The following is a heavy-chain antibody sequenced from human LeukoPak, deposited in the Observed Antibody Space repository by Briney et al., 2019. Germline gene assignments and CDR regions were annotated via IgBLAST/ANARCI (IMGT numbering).Heavy chain of an antibody. Sequence: GESLKISCKGSGYSFTSYWIGWVRQMPGKGLEWMGIIYPGDSDARYSPSFQGRVTISADKSISTAYLQWSSLKASDTAMYYCARNHYDSSGYYFRLGWFDPWGQGTLVTVSS. D-gene: IGHD3-22*01. CDR3: ARNHYDSSGYYFRLGWFDP. CDR1: GYSFTSYW. V-gene: IGHV5-51*01. CDR2: IYPGDSDA. J-gene: IGHJ5*02.